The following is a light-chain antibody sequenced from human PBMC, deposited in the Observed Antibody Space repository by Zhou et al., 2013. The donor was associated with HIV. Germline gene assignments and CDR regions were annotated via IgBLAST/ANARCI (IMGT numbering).Light chain of an antibody. V-gene: IGKV3-15*01. CDR1: QSVTNN. Sequence: EIVMTQSPATLSVSPGERATLSCRASQSVTNNLAWYQQKPGQAPRLLIYGASTRATGIPARFSGSGFRTEFTLTISSLKSEDFAVYYCQQYNNWPPYSFGQGTKLEIK. CDR3: QQYNNWPPYS. J-gene: IGKJ2*01. CDR2: GAS.